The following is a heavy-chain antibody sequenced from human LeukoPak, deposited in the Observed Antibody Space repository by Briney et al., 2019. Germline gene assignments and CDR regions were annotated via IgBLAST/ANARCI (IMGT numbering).Heavy chain of an antibody. Sequence: GGSLRLSCAASGFTFSNYEVNWVRQAPGKGLEWVSYISTSGSTIYYADSVKGRFTISRDNAKSSLYLQMNSLRAEDKAVYYCARSWLAVAGPEYWGQGTLVTVSS. CDR1: GFTFSNYE. CDR2: ISTSGSTI. CDR3: ARSWLAVAGPEY. J-gene: IGHJ4*02. D-gene: IGHD6-19*01. V-gene: IGHV3-48*03.